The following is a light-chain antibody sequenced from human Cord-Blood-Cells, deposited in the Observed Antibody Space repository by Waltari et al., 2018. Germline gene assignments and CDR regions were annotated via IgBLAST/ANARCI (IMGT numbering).Light chain of an antibody. V-gene: IGLV3-19*01. CDR3: NSRDSSGNHLGV. J-gene: IGLJ3*02. Sequence: SSELTQDPDVSVALGQTVRITCQGDSLRSYYASWYQQKPGQAPVIVIYGKNNRPSGIPDRFSCSSSVNTASFTITGAQAEDEADYYCNSRDSSGNHLGVFGGGTKLTVL. CDR2: GKN. CDR1: SLRSYY.